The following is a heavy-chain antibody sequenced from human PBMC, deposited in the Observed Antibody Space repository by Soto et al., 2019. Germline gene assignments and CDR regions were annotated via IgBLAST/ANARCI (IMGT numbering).Heavy chain of an antibody. CDR1: GGTFSSYT. V-gene: IGHV1-69*13. J-gene: IGHJ5*02. CDR2: ITPIFGTA. Sequence: GASVKVSCKASGGTFSSYTITWVRQAPGQGLEWIGGITPIFGTANYAQKFQGRVTITADELRSTAYMELSSLRSEDTAVYYCAREGLEYSNSGYNWFDPWGQGTLVTVSS. CDR3: AREGLEYSNSGYNWFDP. D-gene: IGHD6-6*01.